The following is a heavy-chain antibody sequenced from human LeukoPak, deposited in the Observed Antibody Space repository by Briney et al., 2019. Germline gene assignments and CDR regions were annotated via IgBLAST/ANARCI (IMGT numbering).Heavy chain of an antibody. D-gene: IGHD2-15*01. CDR3: ARVRGYCSGATCCDIIDY. CDR1: GGSISSGDYY. V-gene: IGHV4-30-4*01. Sequence: SETLSLTCTVSGGSISSGDYYWRWIRQPPGKGLEWIGHISYSGNSYYNPSLKSRLTISIDTSKNQFFLRLNSVTAADTAVYYCARVRGYCSGATCCDIIDYWGQGTLVTVSS. CDR2: ISYSGNS. J-gene: IGHJ4*02.